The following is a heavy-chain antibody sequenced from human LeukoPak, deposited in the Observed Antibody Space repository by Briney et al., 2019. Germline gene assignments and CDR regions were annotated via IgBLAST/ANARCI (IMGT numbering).Heavy chain of an antibody. V-gene: IGHV3-7*01. D-gene: IGHD3-3*01. J-gene: IGHJ6*03. CDR2: IKQDGSEK. CDR3: ARDPGGDYDFWSGYYRGRGSYYYYMDV. CDR1: GFTFSSYW. Sequence: PGGSLIPSCAASGFTFSSYWMSWVRQAPGKGLEWVANIKQDGSEKYYVDSVKGRFTISRDNAKNSLYLQMNSLRAEDTAVYYCARDPGGDYDFWSGYYRGRGSYYYYMDVWGKGTTVTVSS.